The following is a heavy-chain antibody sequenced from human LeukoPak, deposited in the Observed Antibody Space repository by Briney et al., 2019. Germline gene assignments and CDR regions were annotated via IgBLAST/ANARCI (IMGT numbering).Heavy chain of an antibody. J-gene: IGHJ4*02. V-gene: IGHV3-33*06. D-gene: IGHD3-22*01. CDR3: AKGPGDYDSSGYYVDY. CDR1: GFTFSSYG. CDR2: IWYDGSNK. Sequence: GRSLRLSCAASGFTFSSYGMRWVRQAPGKGLEWVAVIWYDGSNKYYADSVKGRFTISRDNSKNTLYPQMNSLRAEDTAVYYCAKGPGDYDSSGYYVDYWGQGTLVTVSS.